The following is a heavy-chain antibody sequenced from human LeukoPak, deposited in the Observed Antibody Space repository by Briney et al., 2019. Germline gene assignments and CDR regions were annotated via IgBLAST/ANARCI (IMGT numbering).Heavy chain of an antibody. CDR2: ISGSGGST. CDR3: AAGTNIVVVVAATLDY. CDR1: GFTFSSYA. Sequence: SGGSLRLSCAASGFTFSSYAMSWVRQAPGKGLEWVSAISGSGGSTYYADSVKGRFTISRDNSKNTLYLQMNSLRAEDTAVYYCAAGTNIVVVVAATLDYWGQGTLVTVSS. V-gene: IGHV3-23*01. D-gene: IGHD2-15*01. J-gene: IGHJ4*02.